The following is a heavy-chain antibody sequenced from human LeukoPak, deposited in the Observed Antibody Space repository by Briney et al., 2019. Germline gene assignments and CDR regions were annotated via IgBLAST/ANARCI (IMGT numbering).Heavy chain of an antibody. Sequence: GGSLRLSCAASGFTFSSYAMSWVRQAPGKGLEWVSGISGNGGSTYYADSVKGRFTISRDNSKNILYLQMNSLRAEDTAVYYCARGTSGTTAYYYYMDVWGKGTTVTISS. CDR1: GFTFSSYA. CDR3: ARGTSGTTAYYYYMDV. V-gene: IGHV3-23*01. J-gene: IGHJ6*03. CDR2: ISGNGGST. D-gene: IGHD1-1*01.